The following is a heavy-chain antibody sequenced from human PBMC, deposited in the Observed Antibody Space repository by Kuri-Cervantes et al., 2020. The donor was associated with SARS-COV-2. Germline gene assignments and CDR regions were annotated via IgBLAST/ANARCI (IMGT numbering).Heavy chain of an antibody. CDR2: INTSGGST. Sequence: ASVNVSCKASGYTFTSYYMHWVRQAPGQGLEWMGIINTSGGSTSYAQKFQGRVTMTRDTSTSTVYMELSSLRSEDTAVYYCARSPSNGDYDGWFDYWGQGTLVTVSS. V-gene: IGHV1-46*01. CDR3: ARSPSNGDYDGWFDY. D-gene: IGHD4-17*01. CDR1: GYTFTSYY. J-gene: IGHJ4*02.